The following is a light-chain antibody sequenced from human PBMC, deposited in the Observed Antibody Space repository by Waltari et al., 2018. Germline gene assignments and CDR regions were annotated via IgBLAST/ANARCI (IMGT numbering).Light chain of an antibody. CDR3: QSFDNMLSGGVV. V-gene: IGLV1-40*01. CDR1: TSNIGQGHD. Sequence: QSVLTQPPSVSGTPGQRVTISCSGSTSNIGQGHDVHWYQPLPGTAPKLLIYGNNNRPSGVPDRFSGSKSGTSASLAITGLQADDEADYFCQSFDNMLSGGVVFGGGTKLAVL. J-gene: IGLJ2*01. CDR2: GNN.